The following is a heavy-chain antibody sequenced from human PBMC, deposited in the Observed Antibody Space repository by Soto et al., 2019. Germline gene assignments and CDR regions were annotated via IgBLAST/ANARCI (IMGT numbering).Heavy chain of an antibody. CDR3: AHSGIAAAVVY. J-gene: IGHJ4*02. CDR2: IYWDDDK. V-gene: IGHV2-5*02. D-gene: IGHD6-13*01. Sequence: QITLKESGPTLVKPTQTLTLTCTFSGFSLSTSGVGVGWIRQPPGKALEWLALIYWDDDKRYSPSLKSRLTITKDTSKNPVVLTMTTMDPVDTATYYCAHSGIAAAVVYWGQGTLVTVSS. CDR1: GFSLSTSGVG.